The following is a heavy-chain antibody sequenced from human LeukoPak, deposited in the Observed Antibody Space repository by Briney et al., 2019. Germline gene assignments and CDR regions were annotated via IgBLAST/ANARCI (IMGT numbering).Heavy chain of an antibody. D-gene: IGHD3-16*02. V-gene: IGHV3-30-3*01. Sequence: PGRSLRLSCAASGFTFSSYAMHWVCQAPGKGLEWVAVISYDGSNKYYADSVKGRFTISRDNSKNTLYLQMNSLRAEDTAVYYCARPYDYVWGSYRYRYYYYGMDVWGQGTTVTVSS. J-gene: IGHJ6*02. CDR3: ARPYDYVWGSYRYRYYYYGMDV. CDR1: GFTFSSYA. CDR2: ISYDGSNK.